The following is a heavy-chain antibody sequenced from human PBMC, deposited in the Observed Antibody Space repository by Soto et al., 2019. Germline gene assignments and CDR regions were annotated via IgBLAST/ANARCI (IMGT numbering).Heavy chain of an antibody. CDR2: VIPVFGLA. D-gene: IGHD3-10*01. CDR1: GGTFSSYA. CDR3: ARGKSYYGSGKGIYDYYSLDV. Sequence: QVQLVQSGAEVKKPGSSVKVSCKSSGGTFSSYAISWVRQAPGQGLEWMGGVIPVFGLATYAQKVQGRVTMTADKSTNTAYMEVSSLRSEETAVYYCARGKSYYGSGKGIYDYYSLDVWGQGTTVTVSS. V-gene: IGHV1-69*17. J-gene: IGHJ6*02.